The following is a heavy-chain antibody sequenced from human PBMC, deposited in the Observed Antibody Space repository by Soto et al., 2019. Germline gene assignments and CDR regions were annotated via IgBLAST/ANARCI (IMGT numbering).Heavy chain of an antibody. CDR1: CYTFTSYG. CDR2: ISAYNGNT. V-gene: IGHV1-18*01. J-gene: IGHJ6*03. Sequence: ASVKVSCKASCYTFTSYGISWVRQAPGQGLEWMGWISAYNGNTNYAQKLQGRVTMTTDTSTSTAYMELRSLRSDDTAVYYCARNSSAIVVVPAAAYYYYYYMDVWGKGTTVTVSS. D-gene: IGHD2-2*01. CDR3: ARNSSAIVVVPAAAYYYYYYMDV.